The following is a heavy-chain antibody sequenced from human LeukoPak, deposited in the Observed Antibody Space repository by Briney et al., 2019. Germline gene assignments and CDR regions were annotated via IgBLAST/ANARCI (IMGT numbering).Heavy chain of an antibody. CDR3: ARPSSGYPYYYYHYMDV. CDR1: GFTFSSYG. Sequence: PGGSLRLSCAASGFTFSSYGMHWVRQAPGKGLEWVAVIWYDGSNKYYADSVKGRFTISRDNSKNTLYLQMNSLRAEDTAVYYCARPSSGYPYYYYHYMDVWGKGTTVTVSS. CDR2: IWYDGSNK. J-gene: IGHJ6*03. D-gene: IGHD3-22*01. V-gene: IGHV3-33*01.